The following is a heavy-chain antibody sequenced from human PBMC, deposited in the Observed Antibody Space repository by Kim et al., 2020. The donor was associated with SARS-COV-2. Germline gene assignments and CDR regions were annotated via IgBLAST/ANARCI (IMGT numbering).Heavy chain of an antibody. CDR1: GGSISSYY. Sequence: SETLSLTCTVSGGSISSYYWSWIRQPPGKGLEWIGYIYYSGSTNYNPSLKSRVTISVDTSKNQFSLKLSSVTAADTAVYYCARDVGWFGELSPFDPWGQGTLVTVSS. CDR2: IYYSGST. V-gene: IGHV4-59*01. D-gene: IGHD3-10*01. J-gene: IGHJ5*02. CDR3: ARDVGWFGELSPFDP.